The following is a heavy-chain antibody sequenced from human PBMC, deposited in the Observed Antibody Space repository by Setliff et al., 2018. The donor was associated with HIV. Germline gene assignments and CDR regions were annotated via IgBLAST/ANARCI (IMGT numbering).Heavy chain of an antibody. CDR3: STNKWPMIRGVTAFDH. CDR2: VDPENGKT. J-gene: IGHJ4*02. Sequence: ASVKVSCKASGYTFADHFTYWVQQAPGKGLVYMGRVDPENGKTIYAEKFQGRLTITADTSTDTGYMELSSLTSHDTALYYCSTNKWPMIRGVTAFDHWGPGTLVTVSS. CDR1: GYTFADHF. V-gene: IGHV1-69-2*01. D-gene: IGHD3-10*01.